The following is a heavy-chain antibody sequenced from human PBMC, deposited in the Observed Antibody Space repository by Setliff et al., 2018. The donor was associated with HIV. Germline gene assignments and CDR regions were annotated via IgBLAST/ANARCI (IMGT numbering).Heavy chain of an antibody. Sequence: ASVKVSCKASGYTFNNYGVMWVRQAPGQGLEWMGWISGYGNRKYAQKFEGRLTVTTDTSTSTAYMELRTLRSDDTVVYFCASGRGIYGSGALEAYDIWGQGTMVTVSS. J-gene: IGHJ3*02. CDR2: ISGYGNR. CDR1: GYTFNNYG. D-gene: IGHD3-10*01. CDR3: ASGRGIYGSGALEAYDI. V-gene: IGHV1-18*01.